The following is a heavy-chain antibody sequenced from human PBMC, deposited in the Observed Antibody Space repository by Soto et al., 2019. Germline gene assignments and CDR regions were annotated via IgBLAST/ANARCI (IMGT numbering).Heavy chain of an antibody. Sequence: QVQLEQSGAEVKKPGASVKVSCKASGYTFTSYGISWVRQAPGQGLEWMGWISAYNGNTNYAQKLQGRVTMTTDTSTRKAYMELRGLRSDETAVYYCARDLHGEPYYWCQGPLVTVSS. CDR1: GYTFTSYG. CDR2: ISAYNGNT. CDR3: ARDLHGEPYY. V-gene: IGHV1-18*01. D-gene: IGHD4-17*01. J-gene: IGHJ4*02.